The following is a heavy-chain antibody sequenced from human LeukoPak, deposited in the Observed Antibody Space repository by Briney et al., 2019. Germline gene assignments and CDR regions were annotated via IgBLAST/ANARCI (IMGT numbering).Heavy chain of an antibody. Sequence: GGSLRLSCAASGFTYSDHYMIWLRQAPGKGLEAISYISHNGETKYYADSVKGRLSISRDNAKSSLYLQMNSLRVEDTAVYYCARDRHGYFDYWGQGTLVTVSS. J-gene: IGHJ4*02. CDR3: ARDRHGYFDY. V-gene: IGHV3-11*01. D-gene: IGHD6-13*01. CDR1: GFTYSDHY. CDR2: ISHNGETK.